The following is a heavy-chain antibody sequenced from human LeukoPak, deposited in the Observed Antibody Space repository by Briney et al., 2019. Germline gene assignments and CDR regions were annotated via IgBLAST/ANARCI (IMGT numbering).Heavy chain of an antibody. CDR2: IIPLLGIA. V-gene: IGHV1-69*02. Sequence: SVKVSCKASGGIFSSYTISWVRQAPGQGLERMGRIIPLLGIANYAQKFQGRVTIIADKSTSTAYMELSSLRSEDTAVYYCARDDADSAYADGDYWGQGTLVTASS. D-gene: IGHD5-12*01. CDR1: GGIFSSYT. J-gene: IGHJ4*02. CDR3: ARDDADSAYADGDY.